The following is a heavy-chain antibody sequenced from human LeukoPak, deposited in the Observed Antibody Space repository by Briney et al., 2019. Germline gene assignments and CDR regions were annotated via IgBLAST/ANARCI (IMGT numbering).Heavy chain of an antibody. CDR1: GGSISSYY. Sequence: TSETLSLTCTVSGGSISSYYWSWVRQPAGEGLEWIGRIYTSGSTNYNPSLKSRVTMSVDTSKNQFSLKLSSVTAADTAVYYCARDSSRSEVNWFDPWGQGTLVTVSS. V-gene: IGHV4-4*07. CDR3: ARDSSRSEVNWFDP. D-gene: IGHD1-14*01. CDR2: IYTSGST. J-gene: IGHJ5*02.